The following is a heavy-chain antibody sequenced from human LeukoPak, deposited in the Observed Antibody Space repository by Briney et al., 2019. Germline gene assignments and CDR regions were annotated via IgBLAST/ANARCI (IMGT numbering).Heavy chain of an antibody. V-gene: IGHV1-2*02. J-gene: IGHJ5*02. CDR1: GYTFTGYY. Sequence: GASVKVSCKASGYTFTGYYMHWVRQAPGQGLEWKGWINPNSGGTNYAQKFQGRVTMTRDTSISTAYMELSRLRSDDTAVYYCARTPIVVVVAATNNWFDPWGQGTLVTVSS. D-gene: IGHD2-15*01. CDR3: ARTPIVVVVAATNNWFDP. CDR2: INPNSGGT.